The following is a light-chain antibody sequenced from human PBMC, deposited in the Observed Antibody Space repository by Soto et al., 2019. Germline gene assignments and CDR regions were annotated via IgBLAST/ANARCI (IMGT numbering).Light chain of an antibody. CDR3: HQYGTAPLT. CDR1: QSVAANY. V-gene: IGKV3-20*01. Sequence: EVVLTQSPGTLSFSPGESDTLSCRASQSVAANYLAWYQQKRGQAPRLLSYGASSRATGIPDRFSGSGSVTDFTLTISRLEHEDFSVYYCHQYGTAPLTFGPGTKVDIK. J-gene: IGKJ3*01. CDR2: GAS.